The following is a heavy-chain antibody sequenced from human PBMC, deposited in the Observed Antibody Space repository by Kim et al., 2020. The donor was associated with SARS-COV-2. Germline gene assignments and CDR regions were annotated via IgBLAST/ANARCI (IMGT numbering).Heavy chain of an antibody. J-gene: IGHJ3*02. CDR1: GGSFSGYY. Sequence: SETLSLTCAVYGGSFSGYYWSWIRQPPGKGLEWIGEINHSGSTNYNPSLKSRVTISVDTSKNQFSLKLSSVTAADTAVYYCASQPVGGAFDSWGQGTMVT. CDR2: INHSGST. D-gene: IGHD3-16*01. V-gene: IGHV4-34*01. CDR3: ASQPVGGAFDS.